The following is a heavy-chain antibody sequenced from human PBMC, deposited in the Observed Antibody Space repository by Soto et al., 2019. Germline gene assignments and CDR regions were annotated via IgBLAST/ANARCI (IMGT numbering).Heavy chain of an antibody. CDR1: GFTFRSYW. V-gene: IGHV3-74*01. D-gene: IGHD6-19*01. CDR2: INSDGSST. Sequence: PGGSLRLSFAASGFTFRSYWMHLVRQAPGKGLVWVSRINSDGSSTSYADSVKGRFTISRDNAKNTLYLQMNSLRAEDTAVYYCARGPRGIAVAGHYYYGMDVWGQGTTVTAP. CDR3: ARGPRGIAVAGHYYYGMDV. J-gene: IGHJ6*02.